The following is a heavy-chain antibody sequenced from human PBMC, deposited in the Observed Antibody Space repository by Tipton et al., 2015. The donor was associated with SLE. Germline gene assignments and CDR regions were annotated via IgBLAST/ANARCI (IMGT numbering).Heavy chain of an antibody. CDR1: GYTFTTYG. J-gene: IGHJ4*02. D-gene: IGHD1-26*01. CDR2: INTSTGKA. Sequence: QSGPEVKRPGASVKVSCKASGYTFTTYGISWVRQAPGQGLEWMGWINTSTGKATYAQGFSGRFVFSLDTPANTAYLQISSLEADDSAIYYCATVGDTGLQRSDSWGQGTLVTVSS. CDR3: ATVGDTGLQRSDS. V-gene: IGHV7-4-1*02.